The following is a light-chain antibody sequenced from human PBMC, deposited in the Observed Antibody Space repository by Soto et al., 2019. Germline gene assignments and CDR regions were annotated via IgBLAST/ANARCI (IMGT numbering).Light chain of an antibody. Sequence: DIQMTQSPSSLSASVGDRVTITCRASQGISNYLAWYQQKPGKVPKLLIYAASTLQSGVPSRFRGSGSGTDFTLTIRSLQPEDVATYYCQKYNSAPRTFAQGTRGEIK. CDR3: QKYNSAPRT. J-gene: IGKJ1*01. V-gene: IGKV1-27*01. CDR1: QGISNY. CDR2: AAS.